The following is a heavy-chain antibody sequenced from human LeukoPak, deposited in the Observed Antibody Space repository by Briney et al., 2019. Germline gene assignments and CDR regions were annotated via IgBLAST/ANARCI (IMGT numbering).Heavy chain of an antibody. CDR3: AKIEYCSSTSCYYFDY. V-gene: IGHV3-23*01. CDR2: ISGSGGST. CDR1: GFTFSSYA. Sequence: PGGSLRLSCAASGFTFSSYAMSWVRQAPGKGLEWVSAISGSGGSTYYADSVKGRFTISRDNSKNTLYLQMNSLRAEDTAVYYCAKIEYCSSTSCYYFDYWGQGTLVTVPS. J-gene: IGHJ4*02. D-gene: IGHD2-2*01.